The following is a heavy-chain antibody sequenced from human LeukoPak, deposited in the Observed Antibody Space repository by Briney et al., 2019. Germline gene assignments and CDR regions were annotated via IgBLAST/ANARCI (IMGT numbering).Heavy chain of an antibody. J-gene: IGHJ5*02. V-gene: IGHV4-61*10. CDR1: GGSISSGSYY. D-gene: IGHD1-1*01. CDR3: ARDRLQLQS. CDR2: IYYTGNT. Sequence: SETLSLTCTVSGGSISSGSYYWSWIRQPAGKGLEWIGYIYYTGNTNYNPSLKSRVTISVDTSKNQFSLKLSSVTAADTAVYYCARDRLQLQSWGQGTLVTVSS.